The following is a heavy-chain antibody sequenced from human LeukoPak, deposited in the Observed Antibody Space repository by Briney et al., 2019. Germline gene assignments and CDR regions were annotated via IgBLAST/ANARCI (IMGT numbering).Heavy chain of an antibody. CDR1: GFTFSSYG. V-gene: IGHV3-30*02. D-gene: IGHD3-10*01. CDR2: IHFDGSNE. J-gene: IGHJ4*02. Sequence: PGGSLSRSCAASGFTFSSYGMHWLRQAPGKGLEWVACIHFDGSNEYYADSVKGRFTISRDNSKNTLYLQMNSLRAQDTAVYYCAKPGVRGVLNEYYFDYWGQGTLVTVSS. CDR3: AKPGVRGVLNEYYFDY.